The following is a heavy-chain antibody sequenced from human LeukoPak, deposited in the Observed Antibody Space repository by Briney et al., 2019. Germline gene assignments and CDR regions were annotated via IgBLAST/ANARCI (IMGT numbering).Heavy chain of an antibody. CDR2: ISAYNGDT. CDR1: GYTFTKYG. J-gene: IGHJ4*02. CDR3: ARESGDTSLVNYFDC. Sequence: AASVRVSCKASGYTFTKYGFSWVRQAPGQGLEWMGWISAYNGDTHYAQNVQGRVTMTTDTSTSTAYMELRSLRSDDTAVYYCARESGDTSLVNYFDCWGQGTLVTVSS. D-gene: IGHD5-18*01. V-gene: IGHV1-18*01.